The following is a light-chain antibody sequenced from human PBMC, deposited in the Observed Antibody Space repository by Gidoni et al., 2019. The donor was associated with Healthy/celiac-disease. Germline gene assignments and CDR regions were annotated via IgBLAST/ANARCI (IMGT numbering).Light chain of an antibody. J-gene: IGKJ4*01. V-gene: IGKV3-15*01. CDR1: QSVSSN. CDR3: QQYNNWPPST. CDR2: GAS. Sequence: EIVMTQSPATLSVSPGERAHLSCLASQSVSSNLAWYQQKPCQAPRLLIYGASTRATGIPARFSGSGSGTEFTLTISSLQSEDFAVYYCQQYNNWPPSTFGGGTKVEIK.